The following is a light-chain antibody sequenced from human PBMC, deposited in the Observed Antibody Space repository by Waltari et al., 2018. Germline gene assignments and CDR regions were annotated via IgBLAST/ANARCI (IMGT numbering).Light chain of an antibody. Sequence: SYVLPQPPSVSVAPGQTASVTCTGSNIGSKSVHWYQQRPGQAPELGVSDDSDRPSGIPDRFSGSKSGHTATLSISGVEAGDEADFYCQVRGGADDFWVFGGGTRLTVL. V-gene: IGLV3-21*02. CDR2: DDS. CDR1: NIGSKS. J-gene: IGLJ3*02. CDR3: QVRGGADDFWV.